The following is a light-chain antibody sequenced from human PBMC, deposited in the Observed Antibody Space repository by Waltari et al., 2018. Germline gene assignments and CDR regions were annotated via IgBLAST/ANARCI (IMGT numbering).Light chain of an antibody. CDR3: YAATDNNRV. CDR1: VLGRKY. CDR2: KDS. Sequence: SYELTQPSSVSVSPGQTARITCSGDVLGRKYARWFQQKPGQAPVLVIYKDSERPSGSPERVSGSSSGTTVTLTINGAQVEDEADYYCYAATDNNRVFGGGTKLIVL. V-gene: IGLV3-27*01. J-gene: IGLJ3*02.